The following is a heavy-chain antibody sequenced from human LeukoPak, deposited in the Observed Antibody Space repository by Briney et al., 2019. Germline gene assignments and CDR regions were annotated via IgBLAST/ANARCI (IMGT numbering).Heavy chain of an antibody. CDR3: ARSFSGWYVIDY. D-gene: IGHD6-19*01. V-gene: IGHV3-33*01. J-gene: IGHJ4*02. Sequence: GGSLKPSGAPSGFTFSSYGMHWVRKAPGKGRGGVAVIWYDGSNKYYADSVKGRFTISRDNSKNTLYLQMNSLRAEDTAVYYCARSFSGWYVIDYWGQGTLVTVSS. CDR1: GFTFSSYG. CDR2: IWYDGSNK.